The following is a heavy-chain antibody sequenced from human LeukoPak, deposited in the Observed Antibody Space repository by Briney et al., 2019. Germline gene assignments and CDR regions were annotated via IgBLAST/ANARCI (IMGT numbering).Heavy chain of an antibody. CDR3: ARQYYDILTGHYNFPDY. V-gene: IGHV3-33*01. CDR1: GFTFSSYA. CDR2: IRFDGTTK. J-gene: IGHJ4*02. Sequence: GGSLRLSCTASGFTFSSYAMHWVAQAPGKGLEWLAVIRFDGTTKYYVDSVKGRFTISRDNSKNALYLQMNSLRAEDTAVYYCARQYYDILTGHYNFPDYWGQGTLVTVSP. D-gene: IGHD3-9*01.